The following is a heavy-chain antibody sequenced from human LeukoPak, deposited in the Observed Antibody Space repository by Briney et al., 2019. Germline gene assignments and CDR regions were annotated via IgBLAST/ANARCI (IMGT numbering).Heavy chain of an antibody. Sequence: GGSLRLSCAASGFTFSRFNMNWVRQAPGKGLEWVSGISGSGGSTYYADSVKGRFTISRDNSKNTLYLQMNSLRAEDTAVYYCAKDRGGPSSSSGLFDYWGQGTLVTVSS. D-gene: IGHD6-6*01. CDR1: GFTFSRFN. V-gene: IGHV3-23*01. CDR2: ISGSGGST. CDR3: AKDRGGPSSSSGLFDY. J-gene: IGHJ4*02.